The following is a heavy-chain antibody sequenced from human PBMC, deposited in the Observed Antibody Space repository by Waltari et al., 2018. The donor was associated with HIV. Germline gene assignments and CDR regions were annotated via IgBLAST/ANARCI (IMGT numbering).Heavy chain of an antibody. D-gene: IGHD4-17*01. V-gene: IGHV3-53*02. CDR1: GIAVTTNY. J-gene: IGHJ6*02. CDR3: SGPDGDQGTSVTYYGMGV. CDR2: IYRGGDT. Sequence: EVQLVETGGDVIRPGGYLRLSCAPSGIAVTTNYINWVRQAPGKGLEWVSVIYRGGDTKYADSVKGRFLISRDNSKNTVFLQLNRLRVEDTAVYYCSGPDGDQGTSVTYYGMGVWGQGTTVIVSS.